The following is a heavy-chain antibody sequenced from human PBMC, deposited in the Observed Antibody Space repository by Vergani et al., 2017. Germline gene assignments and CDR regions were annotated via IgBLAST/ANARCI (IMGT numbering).Heavy chain of an antibody. CDR3: ARHRADIVATANYYYYYMDV. CDR1: GYSFTSYW. J-gene: IGHJ6*03. V-gene: IGHV5-51*01. CDR2: IYPGDSDT. Sequence: EVQLVPSGAEVKTPGESLKISCKGSGYSFTSYWIGWVRQMPGKGLEWMGIIYPGDSDTRYSPSFQGQVTISADKSISTAYLQWSSLKASDTAMYYCARHRADIVATANYYYYYMDVWGKGTTVTVSS. D-gene: IGHD5-12*01.